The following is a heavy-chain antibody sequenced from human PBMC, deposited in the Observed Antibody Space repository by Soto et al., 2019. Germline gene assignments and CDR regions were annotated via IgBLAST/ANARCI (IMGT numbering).Heavy chain of an antibody. V-gene: IGHV1-69*02. J-gene: IGHJ5*02. CDR2: IIPILGIA. D-gene: IGHD6-6*01. Sequence: QVQLVQSGAEVKKPGSSVKVSCKASGGTFSSYTISWVRQAPGQGLEWMGRIIPILGIANYAQKFQGRVTITADKSTSTAYMELSSLRSEDTAVYYCAREGIAARPYNWFDPWGQGTLVTVSS. CDR3: AREGIAARPYNWFDP. CDR1: GGTFSSYT.